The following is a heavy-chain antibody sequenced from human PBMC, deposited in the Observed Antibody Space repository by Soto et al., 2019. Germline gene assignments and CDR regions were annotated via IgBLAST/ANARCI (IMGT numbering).Heavy chain of an antibody. V-gene: IGHV1-69*13. CDR3: IGNYYDSSGYSYYFDY. J-gene: IGHJ4*02. D-gene: IGHD3-22*01. Sequence: SVKVSCKASGGTFSSYAISWVRQAPGQGLEWMGGIIPIFGTANYAQKFQGRVTITADESTSTAYMELSSLRSEDTAVYYCIGNYYDSSGYSYYFDYWGQGTLVTVSS. CDR2: IIPIFGTA. CDR1: GGTFSSYA.